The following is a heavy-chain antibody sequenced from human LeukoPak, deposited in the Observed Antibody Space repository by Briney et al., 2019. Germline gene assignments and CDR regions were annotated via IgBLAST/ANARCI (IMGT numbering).Heavy chain of an antibody. J-gene: IGHJ4*02. CDR1: GDSFSINIAS. D-gene: IGHD5-24*01. CDR2: TYYRSKWYN. Sequence: SQTLSLTCASSGDSFSINIASCNWIRQSPSRGLEWLGRTYYRSKWYNDYEVSVKSRITIQPDTSKNQFSLPLNSVTPEEPAVYSCARAPAVEMATIYYFDSWGPGTLVTVSP. V-gene: IGHV6-1*01. CDR3: ARAPAVEMATIYYFDS.